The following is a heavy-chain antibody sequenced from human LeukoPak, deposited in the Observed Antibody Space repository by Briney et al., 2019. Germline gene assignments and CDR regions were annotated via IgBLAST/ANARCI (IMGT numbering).Heavy chain of an antibody. J-gene: IGHJ6*02. CDR1: GFTFRNYG. Sequence: GRSLRLSCVASGFTFRNYGMHWVRQAPGKGLEWAAVIWCDGSKQNYADSMKGRFTISRDNSKSTLYLQMNSLRAEDTAVYYCATVRRGSSGWYADVWGRGTTVTVSS. D-gene: IGHD6-19*01. CDR2: IWCDGSKQ. CDR3: ATVRRGSSGWYADV. V-gene: IGHV3-33*01.